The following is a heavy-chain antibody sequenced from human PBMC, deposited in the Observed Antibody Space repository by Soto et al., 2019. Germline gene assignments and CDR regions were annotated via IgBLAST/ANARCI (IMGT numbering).Heavy chain of an antibody. D-gene: IGHD2-21*01. Sequence: QVQLVQSGAEVKKPGASVTVSCKAAGYTFTSYAISWVRQAPGQGLEWMGWISASNENTNYAQNLQDRVTMTTDTSTSTAYMELTSLRSDDTAIYYCARREHIHSYWFDSWGQGTLVIVSS. V-gene: IGHV1-18*01. J-gene: IGHJ5*01. CDR1: GYTFTSYA. CDR3: ARREHIHSYWFDS. CDR2: ISASNENT.